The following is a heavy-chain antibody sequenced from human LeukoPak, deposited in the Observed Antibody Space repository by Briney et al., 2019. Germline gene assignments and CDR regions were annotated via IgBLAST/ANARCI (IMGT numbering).Heavy chain of an antibody. V-gene: IGHV1-2*02. J-gene: IGHJ4*02. CDR3: ARLVSDYGSHIDY. CDR2: INPNSGGT. CDR1: GYTFTGYY. D-gene: IGHD3-16*01. Sequence: GASVKVSCKASGYTFTGYYMHWVRQAPGQGLEWMGWINPNSGGTNYAQKFQGRVTMTRDTSISTAYMELSRLRSDDTAVYYCARLVSDYGSHIDYWGQGTLVTVSS.